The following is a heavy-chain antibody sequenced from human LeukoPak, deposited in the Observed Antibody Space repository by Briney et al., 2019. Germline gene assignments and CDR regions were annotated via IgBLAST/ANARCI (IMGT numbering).Heavy chain of an antibody. D-gene: IGHD3-22*01. Sequence: SETLSLTCTVSGGSISSHYWSWIRQPPGKGLEWIGYIYYSGSTNYNPSLKSRVTISVDTSKNQFSLKLSSVTAADTAVYYCARDKPSSGYSYLFDYWGQGTLVTVSS. CDR1: GGSISSHY. V-gene: IGHV4-59*11. CDR2: IYYSGST. CDR3: ARDKPSSGYSYLFDY. J-gene: IGHJ4*02.